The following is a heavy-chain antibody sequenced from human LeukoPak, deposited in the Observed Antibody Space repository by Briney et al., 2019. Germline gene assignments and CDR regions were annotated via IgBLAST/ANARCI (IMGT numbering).Heavy chain of an antibody. D-gene: IGHD4-17*01. Sequence: AASVKVSCKASGLTFTSSTMQWVRQARGQRPEWIGWVVVGSGDTNYAQTSQDRAPITRDMSTNTAYRELSSLISEDTAVYYCAALLVRDGDYSYYFDYWGQGTLVTVSS. V-gene: IGHV1-58*02. J-gene: IGHJ4*02. CDR3: AALLVRDGDYSYYFDY. CDR1: GLTFTSST. CDR2: VVVGSGDT.